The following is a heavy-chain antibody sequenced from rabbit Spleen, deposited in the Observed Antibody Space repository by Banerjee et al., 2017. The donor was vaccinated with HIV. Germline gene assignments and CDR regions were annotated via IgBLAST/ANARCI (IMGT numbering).Heavy chain of an antibody. CDR2: IDAGSSTFT. V-gene: IGHV1S40*01. CDR1: GVSFSISSY. D-gene: IGHD1-1*01. CDR3: ARDLTSVIGWNFNL. Sequence: QSLEESGGDLVKPGASLTLTCTASGVSFSISSYMCWVRQAPGKGLEWIACIDAGSSTFTYFATWAKGRFTISKTSSTTVTLQMTRLTAADTATYFCARDLTSVIGWNFNLWGPGTLVTVS. J-gene: IGHJ4*01.